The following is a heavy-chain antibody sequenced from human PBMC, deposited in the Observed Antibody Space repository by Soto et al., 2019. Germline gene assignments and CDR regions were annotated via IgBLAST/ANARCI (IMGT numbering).Heavy chain of an antibody. J-gene: IGHJ4*02. CDR3: VSDRGYGHASVPYS. D-gene: IGHD5-18*01. CDR1: GFAFSSYG. CDR2: ISYDGSLQ. Sequence: QAQLVESGGGVVQPGRSLRLSCAASGFAFSSYGRHWVPQAPGPGLEWVAVISYDGSLQHYADSVKGRFTISRDNAKNMVLLQMSSLRAEDTAVYYCVSDRGYGHASVPYSWGQGTLVSVSS. V-gene: IGHV3-30*03.